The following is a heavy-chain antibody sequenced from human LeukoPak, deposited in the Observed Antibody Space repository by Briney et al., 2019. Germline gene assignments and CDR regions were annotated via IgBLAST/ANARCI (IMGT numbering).Heavy chain of an antibody. D-gene: IGHD2-8*01. Sequence: GASVKVSCKASGGTFSSCAISWVRQAPGQGLEWMGWISAYNGNTNYAQKLQGRVTMTTDTSTSTAYMELRSLRSDDTAVYYCARVMGGYYYYMDVWGKGTTVTVSS. J-gene: IGHJ6*03. CDR1: GGTFSSCA. CDR3: ARVMGGYYYYMDV. V-gene: IGHV1-18*01. CDR2: ISAYNGNT.